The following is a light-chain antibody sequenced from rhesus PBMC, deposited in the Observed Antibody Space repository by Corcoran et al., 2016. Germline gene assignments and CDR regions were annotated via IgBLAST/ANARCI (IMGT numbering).Light chain of an antibody. J-gene: IGKJ1*01. Sequence: EIVMTQSPATLSLSPGERATLSCRASQSVSSYLAWYQQKPGQAPRLLTYGASSRATGIPDRLSGSGSGTDFTLTISSLEPEDFAVYYCQETSNLWTFGQGTKVEIK. CDR3: QETSNLWT. CDR1: QSVSSY. V-gene: IGKV3-31*02. CDR2: GAS.